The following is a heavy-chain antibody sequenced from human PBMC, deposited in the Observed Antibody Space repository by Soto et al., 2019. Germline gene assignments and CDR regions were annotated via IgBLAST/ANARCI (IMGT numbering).Heavy chain of an antibody. Sequence: GGSLRLSCAGSGVTFRGYAVHWVRQTPGKGLEWVGFIRSKAYGGTTDYAASVKARFTISRDDSKSIAYLQMNSLKTEDTAVYYCIRGATHYYYYGMDVWGQGTTVTVSS. D-gene: IGHD5-12*01. CDR3: IRGATHYYYYGMDV. CDR2: IRSKAYGGTT. J-gene: IGHJ6*02. CDR1: GVTFRGYA. V-gene: IGHV3-49*04.